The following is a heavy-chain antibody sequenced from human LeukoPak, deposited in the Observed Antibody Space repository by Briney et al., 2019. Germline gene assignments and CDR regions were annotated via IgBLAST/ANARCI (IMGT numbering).Heavy chain of an antibody. Sequence: ASVKVSCKASGYTFTSYGISWVRQAPGQGLEWMGWISAYNGNTNYAQKLQGRVTMTTDTSTSTAYMELRSLRSDDTAVYYCARDDYYDSSGYYYGAYFQHWGQGTLVTVSS. J-gene: IGHJ1*01. D-gene: IGHD3-22*01. CDR2: ISAYNGNT. V-gene: IGHV1-18*01. CDR3: ARDDYYDSSGYYYGAYFQH. CDR1: GYTFTSYG.